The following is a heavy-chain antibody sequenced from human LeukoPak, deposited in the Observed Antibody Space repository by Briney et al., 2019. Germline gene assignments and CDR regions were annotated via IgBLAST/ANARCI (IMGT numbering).Heavy chain of an antibody. J-gene: IGHJ4*02. D-gene: IGHD3-10*01. CDR2: IYHSGST. V-gene: IGHV4-38-2*01. CDR1: GYSISSGYY. CDR3: ARQAGTGYFDY. Sequence: ASETLSLTCAVSGYSISSGYYWGWIRQPPGKGLEWIGSIYHSGSTYYNPSLKSRVTISVDTSKNQFSLKLSSVTAADTAVYYCARQAGTGYFDYWGQGTLVTVSS.